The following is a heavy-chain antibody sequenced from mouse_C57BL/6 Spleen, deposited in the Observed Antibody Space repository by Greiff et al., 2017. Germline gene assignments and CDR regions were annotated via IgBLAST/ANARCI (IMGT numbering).Heavy chain of an antibody. Sequence: VQLQQPGAELVRPGSSVKLSCKASGYTFTSYWMHWVQQRPIQGLEWIGNIDPSDSETHYNQKFKDKATLTVDKSSSTAYMQLSSLTSEDSAVYYCARGGLTGTWYFDVWGTGTTVTVSS. CDR2: IDPSDSET. V-gene: IGHV1-52*01. CDR1: GYTFTSYW. J-gene: IGHJ1*03. D-gene: IGHD4-1*01. CDR3: ARGGLTGTWYFDV.